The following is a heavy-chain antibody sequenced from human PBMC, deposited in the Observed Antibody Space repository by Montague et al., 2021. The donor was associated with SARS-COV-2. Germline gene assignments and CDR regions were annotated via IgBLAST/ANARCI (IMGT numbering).Heavy chain of an antibody. D-gene: IGHD3-22*01. V-gene: IGHV4-39*07. J-gene: IGHJ4*02. CDR3: AREGGWLSRGSYYFDY. Sequence: SETLSLTCTVSGGSISSSSYYCGWIRQPPGKGLEWIGSIYYSGSTYYNPSLKSRVTISVDTSKNQFSLKLSSVTAADTAVYYCAREGGWLSRGSYYFDYWGQGTLVTVSS. CDR2: IYYSGST. CDR1: GGSISSSSYY.